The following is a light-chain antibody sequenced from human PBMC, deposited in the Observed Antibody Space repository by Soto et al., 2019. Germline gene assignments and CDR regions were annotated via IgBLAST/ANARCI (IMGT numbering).Light chain of an antibody. J-gene: IGLJ1*01. Sequence: QSALTQPASVSGSPGQSITISCTGTSSDVGSYNLVSWYQQHPGKAPKLMISEVSKRPSGVSNRFSGSKSGNTASLTISGLQADDEADYYCCSFAGSSTLLFGTGTQLTVL. CDR3: CSFAGSSTLL. CDR1: SSDVGSYNL. V-gene: IGLV2-23*01. CDR2: EVS.